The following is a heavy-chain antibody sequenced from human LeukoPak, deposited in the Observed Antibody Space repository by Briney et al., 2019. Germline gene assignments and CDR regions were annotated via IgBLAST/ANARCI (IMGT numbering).Heavy chain of an antibody. D-gene: IGHD2-2*01. CDR1: GFSFSNYW. V-gene: IGHV3-74*01. CDR3: AREYCSSKSCPTFNY. J-gene: IGHJ4*02. Sequence: PGVSLRLSCAASGFSFSNYWIHWVRQARGKGLVWVSRINSDGISTTYTDSAKGRLTISRDNPKNTLYLQMNSMRADDTAVYYCAREYCSSKSCPTFNYWAREPGSPSPQ. CDR2: INSDGIST.